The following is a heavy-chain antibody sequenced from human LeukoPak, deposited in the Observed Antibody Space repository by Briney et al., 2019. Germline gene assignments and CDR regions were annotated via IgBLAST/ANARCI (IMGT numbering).Heavy chain of an antibody. Sequence: ASVKVSCKASGYTFTSYDINWVRQATGQGLEWMGWMNPNSGNTGYAQKFQGRVTMTRNTSISTAYMELSSLRSEDTAVYYCAATPGGVVNVYYYGMDVWGQGTTVTVSS. V-gene: IGHV1-8*01. D-gene: IGHD3-3*01. CDR1: GYTFTSYD. CDR3: AATPGGVVNVYYYGMDV. CDR2: MNPNSGNT. J-gene: IGHJ6*02.